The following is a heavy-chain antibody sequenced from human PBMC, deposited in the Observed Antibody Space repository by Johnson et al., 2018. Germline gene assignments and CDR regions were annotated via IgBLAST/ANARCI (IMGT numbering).Heavy chain of an antibody. CDR2: IKNKRDGGTT. V-gene: IGHV3-15*07. CDR1: GFNFIDSW. CDR3: TADYFGSDLI. J-gene: IGHJ3*02. D-gene: IGHD3-10*01. Sequence: EVQLVESGGGLVEPGGSLRLSCAASGFNFIDSWMNWVRQAPGKGLAWVGLIKNKRDGGTTDHAAQVKGRFIISRDDSKNTVYLQMNSLKTEDTAVYYCTADYFGSDLIWGQGTMVTVSS.